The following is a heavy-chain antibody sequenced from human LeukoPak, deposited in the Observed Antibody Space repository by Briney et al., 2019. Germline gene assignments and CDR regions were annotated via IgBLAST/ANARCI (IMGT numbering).Heavy chain of an antibody. CDR1: GFTFSRYW. Sequence: GGSLRLSCAASGFTFSRYWMSWVRQAPGKGLEWVANIKQDGSEEYYVDSVKGRFTISRDNAKNSLYLQMNSLRAEDTAVYYCARDHSTIQYYYFDYWGQGTQVTVSS. CDR3: ARDHSTIQYYYFDY. J-gene: IGHJ4*02. V-gene: IGHV3-7*01. CDR2: IKQDGSEE. D-gene: IGHD5/OR15-5a*01.